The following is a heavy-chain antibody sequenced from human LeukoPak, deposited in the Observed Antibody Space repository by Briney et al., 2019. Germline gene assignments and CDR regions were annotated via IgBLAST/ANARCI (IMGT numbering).Heavy chain of an antibody. J-gene: IGHJ6*02. Sequence: SETLSLTCAVYGGSFSGYYWSWIRQPPGKGLEWIGEINHSGSTNYNPSLKSRVTISVDTSKKQFSLKLSSVTAADTAVYYCAKCLNSGYSSSWYAQYFYYYGMDVWGQGTTVTVSS. CDR2: INHSGST. V-gene: IGHV4-34*01. CDR1: GGSFSGYY. CDR3: AKCLNSGYSSSWYAQYFYYYGMDV. D-gene: IGHD6-13*01.